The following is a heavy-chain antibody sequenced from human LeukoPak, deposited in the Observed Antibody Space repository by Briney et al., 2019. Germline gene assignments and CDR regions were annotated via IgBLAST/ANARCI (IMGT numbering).Heavy chain of an antibody. V-gene: IGHV5-51*01. J-gene: IGHJ4*02. CDR2: IYPGDSDT. CDR1: GYSFTSYW. CDR3: ARSLQTYYYGSGSHDRPNGPSPFDY. Sequence: GESLKISCKGSGYSFTSYWIGWVRQMPGKGLEWMGIIYPGDSDTRYSPSFQGQVTISADKSISTAYLQWSSLKASDTAMYYRARSLQTYYYGSGSHDRPNGPSPFDYWGQGTLVTVSS. D-gene: IGHD3-10*01.